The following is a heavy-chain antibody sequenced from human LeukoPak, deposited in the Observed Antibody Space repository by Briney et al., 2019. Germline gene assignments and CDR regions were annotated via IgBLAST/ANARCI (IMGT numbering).Heavy chain of an antibody. CDR3: AKSGIGSGYPIDY. CDR2: ISSSSSYI. D-gene: IGHD3-3*01. J-gene: IGHJ4*02. Sequence: PGGSLRLSCAASGFTFSSYSMNWVRQAPGKGLEWVSSISSSSSYIYYADSVKGRFTISRDNAKNSLYLQMNSLRAEDTAVYYCAKSGIGSGYPIDYWGQGTLVTVSS. CDR1: GFTFSSYS. V-gene: IGHV3-21*01.